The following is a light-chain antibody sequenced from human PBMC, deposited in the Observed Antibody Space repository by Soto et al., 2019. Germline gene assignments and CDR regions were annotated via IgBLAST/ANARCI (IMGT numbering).Light chain of an antibody. Sequence: IQMTQSPSTLSAAVGDLVTIPCRASQSVSSSLAWYQQTPGTAPNLLNKAASTLMGGVPTRFGGRGSGTEFTLTISSLQPDDVATYCCQQYKSYLYTFGQGT. CDR2: AAS. J-gene: IGKJ2*01. CDR3: QQYKSYLYT. CDR1: QSVSSS. V-gene: IGKV1-5*01.